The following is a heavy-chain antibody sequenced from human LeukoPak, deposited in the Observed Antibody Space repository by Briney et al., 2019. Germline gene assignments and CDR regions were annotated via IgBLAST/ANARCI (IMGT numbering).Heavy chain of an antibody. J-gene: IGHJ6*03. V-gene: IGHV4-34*01. D-gene: IGHD3-10*01. CDR1: GGSFSGYY. CDR2: INHSGST. Sequence: SETLSLTCAGYGGSFSGYYWSWTRQPPGKGLEWIGEINHSGSTNYNPSLKSRVTISVDTSKNQFSLKLSPVTAADTDVYYCARGQHYYYGSGSYYRGYYYYMDVWGKGTTVTVSS. CDR3: ARGQHYYYGSGSYYRGYYYYMDV.